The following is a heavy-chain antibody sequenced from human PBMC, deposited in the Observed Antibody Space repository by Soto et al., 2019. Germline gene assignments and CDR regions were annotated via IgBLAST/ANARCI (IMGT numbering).Heavy chain of an antibody. V-gene: IGHV1-18*01. J-gene: IGHJ3*02. CDR2: ISAYNGNT. Sequence: QVQLVQSGAEVKKPGASVKVSCKASGYTFTSYGISWVRQAPGQGLEWMGWISAYNGNTNYAQKLQGRVTMTTDTSTITAYMELRSLRSDDTAVYYCARGEPIWVAVACPDDAFDIWGQGTMVTVSS. D-gene: IGHD6-19*01. CDR1: GYTFTSYG. CDR3: ARGEPIWVAVACPDDAFDI.